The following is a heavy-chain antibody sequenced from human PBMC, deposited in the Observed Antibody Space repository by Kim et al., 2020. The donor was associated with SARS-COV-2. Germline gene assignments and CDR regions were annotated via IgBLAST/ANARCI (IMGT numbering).Heavy chain of an antibody. CDR1: GFTFSSYG. V-gene: IGHV3-30*18. CDR2: ISYDGSNK. CDR3: AKSGVGWDY. Sequence: GGSLRLSCAASGFTFSSYGMHWVRQAPGKGLEWVAVISYDGSNKYYADSVKGRFTISRDNSKNTLYLQMNSLRAEDTAVYYCAKSGVGWDYWGQGTLVTVSS. J-gene: IGHJ4*02. D-gene: IGHD7-27*01.